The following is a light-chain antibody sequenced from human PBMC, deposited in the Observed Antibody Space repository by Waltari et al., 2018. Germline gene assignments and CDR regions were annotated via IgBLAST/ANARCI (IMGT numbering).Light chain of an antibody. CDR3: QLRTGWPMT. Sequence: EIVLTQSPGTLSLSPGERATLSCRASQSVSSSYLAWYQQKPGQAPSLLIYGASSRATGVPDRFSGSGSGTDFTLTIISLEPEDFAVYYCQLRTGWPMTFGQGTRLEIK. CDR1: QSVSSSY. V-gene: IGKV3D-20*02. J-gene: IGKJ5*01. CDR2: GAS.